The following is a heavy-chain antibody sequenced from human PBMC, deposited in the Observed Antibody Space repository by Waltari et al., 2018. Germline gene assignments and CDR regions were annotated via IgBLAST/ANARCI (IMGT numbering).Heavy chain of an antibody. CDR3: AKAHYYDSSGYVDY. V-gene: IGHV3-30*18. D-gene: IGHD3-22*01. Sequence: QVQLVESGGGVVQPGRSLRLSCAASGFTFSSYGMHWVRQAPGKGLEGVAVISYDGSNKYYADSVKGRFTISRDNSKNTLYLQMNSLRAEDTAVYYCAKAHYYDSSGYVDYWGQGTLVTVSS. J-gene: IGHJ4*02. CDR1: GFTFSSYG. CDR2: ISYDGSNK.